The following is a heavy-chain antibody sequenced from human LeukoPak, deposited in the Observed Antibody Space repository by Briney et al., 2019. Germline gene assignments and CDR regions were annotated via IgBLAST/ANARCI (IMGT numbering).Heavy chain of an antibody. Sequence: SQTLSLTCTVSGGSISNGGYYRSWIRQHPGKGLEWIGYIYYSGSTYYNPSLKSRVTISVDTSKNQFSLKLSSVTAADTAVYYCARQGELLSSFDYWGQGTLVTVAS. CDR1: GGSISNGGYY. D-gene: IGHD3-10*01. CDR2: IYYSGST. CDR3: ARQGELLSSFDY. J-gene: IGHJ4*02. V-gene: IGHV4-31*03.